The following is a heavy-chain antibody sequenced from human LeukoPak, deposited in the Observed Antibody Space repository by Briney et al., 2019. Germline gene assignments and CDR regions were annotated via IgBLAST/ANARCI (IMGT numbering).Heavy chain of an antibody. CDR3: ARSDYDVLTGFYD. Sequence: GGSLRLSCAASGFTFSSYWMSWVRQAPGKGLECMANIKQNGTEKYHVDSVKGRFTISRDNTKNSLYLQMNSLRAEDTAVYFCARSDYDVLTGFYDWGQGTLVTVSS. CDR1: GFTFSSYW. D-gene: IGHD3-9*01. V-gene: IGHV3-7*01. J-gene: IGHJ4*02. CDR2: IKQNGTEK.